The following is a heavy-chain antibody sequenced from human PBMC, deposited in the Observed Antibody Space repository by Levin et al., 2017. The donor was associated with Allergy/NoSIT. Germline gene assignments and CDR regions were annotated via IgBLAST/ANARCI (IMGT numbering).Heavy chain of an antibody. D-gene: IGHD6-13*01. CDR2: IYHSGST. CDR1: GGSISSGGYS. J-gene: IGHJ5*02. V-gene: IGHV4-30-2*01. Sequence: SETLSLTCAVSGGSISSGGYSWSWIRQPPGKGLEWIGYIYHSGSTYYNPSLKSRVTISVDRSKNQFSLKLSSVTAADTAVYYCAREGMEGSWYVNWFDPWGQGTLVTVSS. CDR3: AREGMEGSWYVNWFDP.